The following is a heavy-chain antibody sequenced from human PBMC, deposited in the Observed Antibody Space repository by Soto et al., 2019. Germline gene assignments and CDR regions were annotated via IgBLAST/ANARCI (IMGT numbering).Heavy chain of an antibody. V-gene: IGHV5-51*01. CDR1: GYSFTSYW. CDR3: ARHSTTVVTNNWFDP. Sequence: GASVKISCKVSGYSFTSYWIGWVRQMPGKGLEWMGIIYPGDSDTRYSPSFQGQVTISADKSISTAYLQWSSLKASDTAMYYCARHSTTVVTNNWFDPWGQGTLVTVSS. D-gene: IGHD2-21*02. J-gene: IGHJ5*02. CDR2: IYPGDSDT.